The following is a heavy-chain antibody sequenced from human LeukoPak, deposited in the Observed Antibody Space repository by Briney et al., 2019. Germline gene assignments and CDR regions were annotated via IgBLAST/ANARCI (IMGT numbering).Heavy chain of an antibody. D-gene: IGHD1-26*01. CDR2: FDPEDGET. Sequence: ASVKVSCKVSGYTLTEXSXHWVRQAPGKGLEWMGGFDPEDGETIYAQKFQGRVTMTEDTSTDSAYMELSSLRSEDTAVYYCATSKGKWELLFDYWGQGTLVTVSS. CDR3: ATSKGKWELLFDY. CDR1: GYTLTEXS. J-gene: IGHJ4*02. V-gene: IGHV1-24*01.